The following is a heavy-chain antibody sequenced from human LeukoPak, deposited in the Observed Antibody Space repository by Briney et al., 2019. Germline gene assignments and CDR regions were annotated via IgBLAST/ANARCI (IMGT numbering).Heavy chain of an antibody. V-gene: IGHV4-39*07. CDR2: IYYSGSS. CDR3: ARESDRYCSSTSCPNWYDP. CDR1: GGSISSSSYY. Sequence: SETLSLTCTVSGGSISSSSYYWGWIRQPPGKGLEWIGTIYYSGSSYYNPSLKSQVTISVDTSKNQFSLKLSSVTAADTAVYYCARESDRYCSSTSCPNWYDPWGQGTLVTVSS. J-gene: IGHJ5*02. D-gene: IGHD2-2*01.